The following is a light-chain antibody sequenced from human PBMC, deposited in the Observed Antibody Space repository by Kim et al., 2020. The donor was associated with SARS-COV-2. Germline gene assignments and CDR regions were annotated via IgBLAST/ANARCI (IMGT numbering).Light chain of an antibody. J-gene: IGKJ1*01. Sequence: PGESATLSCRASQSVSSSYFSWYHQKPGQPPRLLIYGASDSAAGIPDRFSGSESGTDFTLAISRLEPEDFAVYLCHQHGALPWTFGQGTKV. CDR3: HQHGALPWT. CDR1: QSVSSSY. CDR2: GAS. V-gene: IGKV3-20*01.